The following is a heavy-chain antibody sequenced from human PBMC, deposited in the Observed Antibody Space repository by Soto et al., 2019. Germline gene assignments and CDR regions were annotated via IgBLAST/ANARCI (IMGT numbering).Heavy chain of an antibody. V-gene: IGHV4-30-4*01. CDR1: GDSISSDGYH. Sequence: SETLSLTCTVSGDSISSDGYHWSWIRQSPGKGLEWIGYIYNGGRTFYRPSLESRINMSLDATKNSYSLRLTSVTAADTAVYYCARAPVGMDSINFFDHWGQGTTVTVSS. CDR2: IYNGGRT. J-gene: IGHJ6*02. CDR3: ARAPVGMDSINFFDH. D-gene: IGHD3-9*01.